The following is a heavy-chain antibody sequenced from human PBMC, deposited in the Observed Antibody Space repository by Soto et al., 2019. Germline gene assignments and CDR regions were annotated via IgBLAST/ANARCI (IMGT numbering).Heavy chain of an antibody. CDR3: AKDGRGPYSSSWYDWFDP. CDR1: GFTFSSYG. CDR2: ISYDGSNK. J-gene: IGHJ5*02. Sequence: QVQLVESGGGVVQPGRSLRLSCAASGFTFSSYGMHWVRQGPGKGLEWVAVISYDGSNKYYADSVKGRFTISRDNSKKTLYLQMNSRRAEDTAVYYCAKDGRGPYSSSWYDWFDPWGQGTLVTVSS. V-gene: IGHV3-30*18. D-gene: IGHD6-13*01.